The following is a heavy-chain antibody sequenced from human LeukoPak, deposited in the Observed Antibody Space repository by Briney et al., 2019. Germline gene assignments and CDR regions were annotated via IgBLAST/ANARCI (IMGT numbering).Heavy chain of an antibody. J-gene: IGHJ4*02. CDR3: ARRIIVATIDY. CDR1: GGSISSSSYY. Sequence: SETLSLTCTVSGGSISSSSYYWAWIRQPPGKGLEWIGSIYYGGSTYYNPSLKSRVTTSADTSKNQFSLKLSSVTAADTAVYLCARRIIVATIDYWGQGTLVTVSS. CDR2: IYYGGST. V-gene: IGHV4-39*01. D-gene: IGHD5-12*01.